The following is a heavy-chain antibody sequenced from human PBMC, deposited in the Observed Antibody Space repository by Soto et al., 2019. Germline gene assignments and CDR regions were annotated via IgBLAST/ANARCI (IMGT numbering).Heavy chain of an antibody. CDR1: GFTVSSNY. V-gene: IGHV3-66*01. J-gene: IGHJ4*02. Sequence: EVQLVESGGGLVQPGGSLRLSCAASGFTVSSNYMSWVRQAPGKGLEWVSVIYSGGSTYYADSVKGRFTISRDNSKNTLYLQMNSLRAEDTAVYYCARARPYDFWSGYYLDYWGQGTLVTVSS. D-gene: IGHD3-3*01. CDR3: ARARPYDFWSGYYLDY. CDR2: IYSGGST.